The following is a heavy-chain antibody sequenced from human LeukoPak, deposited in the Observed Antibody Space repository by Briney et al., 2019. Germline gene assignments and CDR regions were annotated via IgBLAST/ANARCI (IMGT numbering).Heavy chain of an antibody. CDR2: IIRNTSST. V-gene: IGHV3-23*01. Sequence: IIRNTSSTYSAASLQGPFTISRAHLTNTLYVQMNSLRAEDTAVYYCAKANSGWYFAPFAYWGQATLVTVSS. CDR3: AKANSGWYFAPFAY. J-gene: IGHJ4*02. D-gene: IGHD6-19*01.